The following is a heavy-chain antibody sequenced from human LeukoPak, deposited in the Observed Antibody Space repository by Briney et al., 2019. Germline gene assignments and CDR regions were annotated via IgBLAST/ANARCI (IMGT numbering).Heavy chain of an antibody. Sequence: TGGSLRLSCAASGFTFSSYGMHWVRQAPGKGLEWVAVISYDGSNKYYADSVKGRFTISRDNSKNTLYLQMNSLRAEDTAVYYCARALLNTAMADYWGQGTLVTVSS. CDR2: ISYDGSNK. CDR1: GFTFSSYG. D-gene: IGHD5-18*01. CDR3: ARALLNTAMADY. J-gene: IGHJ4*02. V-gene: IGHV3-30-3*01.